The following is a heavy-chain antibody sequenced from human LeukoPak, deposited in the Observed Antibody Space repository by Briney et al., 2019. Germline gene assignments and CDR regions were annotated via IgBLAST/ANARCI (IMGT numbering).Heavy chain of an antibody. Sequence: PSETLSLTCTVSGGSISSYYWSWIRQPPGKGLEWIGYIYYSGSTSYNPSLKSRVTISIDTSKNQFSLQLSSVTAADTAVYYCVTRTHLYDSSPTGAFDIWGQGTMVTVSS. CDR3: VTRTHLYDSSPTGAFDI. CDR1: GGSISSYY. V-gene: IGHV4-59*08. J-gene: IGHJ3*02. D-gene: IGHD3-22*01. CDR2: IYYSGST.